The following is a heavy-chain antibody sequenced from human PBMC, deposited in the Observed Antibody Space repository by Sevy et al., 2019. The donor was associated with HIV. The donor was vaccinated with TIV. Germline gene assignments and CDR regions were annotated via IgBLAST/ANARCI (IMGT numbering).Heavy chain of an antibody. Sequence: GGSLRLSCKPSGFTFANYAMNWVRQAPGKGLEWVSTIYGTGGVTYYADSVKGRFTISRDNSKNTLYLQMNSLRTEDTAISFCAWARFDGSGSFDSFDIWGQGTMVTVSS. V-gene: IGHV3-23*01. CDR3: AWARFDGSGSFDSFDI. CDR1: GFTFANYA. D-gene: IGHD3-22*01. J-gene: IGHJ3*02. CDR2: IYGTGGVT.